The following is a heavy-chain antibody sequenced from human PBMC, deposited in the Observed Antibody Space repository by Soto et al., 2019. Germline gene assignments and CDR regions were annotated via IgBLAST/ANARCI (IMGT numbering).Heavy chain of an antibody. V-gene: IGHV3-7*01. J-gene: IGHJ1*01. CDR1: GFTFSDSW. CDR3: ARKPRLLEL. CDR2: ISADGRET. D-gene: IGHD6-6*01. Sequence: GGSLRLSCAASGFTFSDSWMNWVRQAPGKGLEWVAYISADGRETNHVDSVKGRFTISRDNAKNSLYLQMNSLRSEDTAVYYCARKPRLLELWGQGTLVTVS.